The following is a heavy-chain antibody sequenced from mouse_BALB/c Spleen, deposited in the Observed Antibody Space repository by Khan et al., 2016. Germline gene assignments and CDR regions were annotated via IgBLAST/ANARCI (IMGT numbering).Heavy chain of an antibody. CDR1: GYSIPSHYS. CDR2: IHYSGST. CDR3: ATSTSGYWYYFDY. V-gene: IGHV3-1*02. Sequence: EVQLQESGPDLVKPSQSLSLTCTVTGYSIPSHYSWHWIRHFPGNKLEWMGYIHYSGSTNYNPSLKSRISITRDTSKNQFFLQLNSVTTEDTATYVRATSTSGYWYYFDYWGQGTTLTVSS. J-gene: IGHJ2*01. D-gene: IGHD3-1*01.